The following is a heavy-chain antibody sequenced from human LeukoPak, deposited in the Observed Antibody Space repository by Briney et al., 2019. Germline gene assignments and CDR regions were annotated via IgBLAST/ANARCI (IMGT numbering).Heavy chain of an antibody. CDR1: GFTFSSYA. J-gene: IGHJ4*02. Sequence: GGSLGLSCAASGFTFSSYAMSWVRQAPGKGLEWVSAISGSGGSTYYADSVKGRFTISRDNSKNTLYLQMNSLRAEDTAVYYCAKVQWLTPDQPFDYWGQGTLVSVSS. D-gene: IGHD6-19*01. CDR3: AKVQWLTPDQPFDY. V-gene: IGHV3-23*01. CDR2: ISGSGGST.